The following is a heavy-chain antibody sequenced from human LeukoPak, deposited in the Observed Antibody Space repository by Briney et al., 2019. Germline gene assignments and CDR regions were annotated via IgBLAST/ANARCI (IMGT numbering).Heavy chain of an antibody. Sequence: ASVKVSCKASGYTFTSYGISWVRQAPGQGLEWMGWISAYNGNTNYAQKLQGRVTMTTDTSTSTAYMELRSLRSEDTAVYYCANFYYGSGTDPSSVTYWGQGTLVTVSS. CDR3: ANFYYGSGTDPSSVTY. J-gene: IGHJ4*02. V-gene: IGHV1-18*01. CDR2: ISAYNGNT. D-gene: IGHD3-10*01. CDR1: GYTFTSYG.